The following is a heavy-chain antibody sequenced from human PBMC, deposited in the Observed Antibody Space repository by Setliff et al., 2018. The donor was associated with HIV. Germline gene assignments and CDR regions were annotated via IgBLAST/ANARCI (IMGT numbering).Heavy chain of an antibody. CDR1: GFTFSSNW. D-gene: IGHD3-22*01. J-gene: IGHJ3*01. CDR2: IKQDGSEK. V-gene: IGHV3-7*01. CDR3: AKSLSSGFALDALDF. Sequence: GGSLRLSCVASGFTFSSNWLSWVRQAPGKGLEWVANIKQDGSEKYYVDSVKGRFTISRDNAKNTLYLQLHSLRAEDAAVYYCAKSLSSGFALDALDFRGQGTKVTVSS.